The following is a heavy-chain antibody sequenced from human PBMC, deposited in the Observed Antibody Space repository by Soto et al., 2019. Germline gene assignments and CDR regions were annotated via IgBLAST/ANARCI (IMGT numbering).Heavy chain of an antibody. CDR3: ARSRGGDGYSH. Sequence: QVQLLESGPGLVKPSETLSLTCDVSGDSLNSGAYYWTWIRQSPGRGLEWIGHIYHTGSTNYNPSLRSRLTISLDTSKNHFSLTLRSVNAVDTGVYYCARSRGGDGYSHWGQGTLVTVSS. CDR2: IYHTGST. V-gene: IGHV4-61*03. D-gene: IGHD2-15*01. CDR1: GDSLNSGAYY. J-gene: IGHJ4*02.